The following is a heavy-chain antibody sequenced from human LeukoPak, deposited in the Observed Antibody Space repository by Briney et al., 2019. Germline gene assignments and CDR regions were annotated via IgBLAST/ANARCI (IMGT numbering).Heavy chain of an antibody. V-gene: IGHV3-20*04. D-gene: IGHD5-12*01. J-gene: IGHJ4*02. CDR3: AIILGGYDAGYYCDY. CDR2: INWNGGST. Sequence: GGSLRLSCAASGFTFDDYGMGWVRQAPGKGLEWVSGINWNGGSTGYADSVKGRFTISRDNAKNSLYLQMNSLRAEDTALYYCAIILGGYDAGYYCDYWGQGTLVTVSS. CDR1: GFTFDDYG.